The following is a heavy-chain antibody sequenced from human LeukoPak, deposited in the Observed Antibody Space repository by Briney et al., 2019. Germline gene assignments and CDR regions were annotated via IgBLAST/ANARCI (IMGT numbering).Heavy chain of an antibody. CDR3: ARGYYDSSGYYCGFGY. D-gene: IGHD3-22*01. V-gene: IGHV4-34*01. Sequence: SETLSLTCAVYGGSFSGYYWSWIRQPPGKGLEWIGEINHSGSTNYNPSLKSRVTISVDTSKNQFSLKLSSVTAADTAVYYCARGYYDSSGYYCGFGYWGQGTLVTVSS. J-gene: IGHJ4*02. CDR2: INHSGST. CDR1: GGSFSGYY.